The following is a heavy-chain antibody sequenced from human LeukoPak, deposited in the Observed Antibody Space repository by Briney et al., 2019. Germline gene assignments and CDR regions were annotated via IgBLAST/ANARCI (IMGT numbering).Heavy chain of an antibody. CDR1: GGSISNYY. CDR3: AGSGYCSGGSCSDYYYYYMDV. Sequence: SETLSLTCTVSGGSISNYYWSWIRQPPGKGLEWIGYIYYSGSTNYNPSLKSRVTISVDTSKNQFSLKLSSVTAADTAVYYCAGSGYCSGGSCSDYYYYYMDVWGKGTTVTVSS. V-gene: IGHV4-59*08. J-gene: IGHJ6*03. CDR2: IYYSGST. D-gene: IGHD2-15*01.